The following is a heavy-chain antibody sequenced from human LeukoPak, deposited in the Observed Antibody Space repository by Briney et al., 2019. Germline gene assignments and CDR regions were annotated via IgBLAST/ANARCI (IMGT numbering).Heavy chain of an antibody. Sequence: PRGSLRLSCAASGFTFSSYGMHWVRQAPGKGLEWVAFIRYDGSNKYYADSVKGRFTISRDNSKNTLYLQMNSMRAEDTAMYFCAKDKDPWKSTSISDFDYWGQGTLVTVSS. D-gene: IGHD1-1*01. CDR3: AKDKDPWKSTSISDFDY. V-gene: IGHV3-30*02. CDR2: IRYDGSNK. J-gene: IGHJ4*02. CDR1: GFTFSSYG.